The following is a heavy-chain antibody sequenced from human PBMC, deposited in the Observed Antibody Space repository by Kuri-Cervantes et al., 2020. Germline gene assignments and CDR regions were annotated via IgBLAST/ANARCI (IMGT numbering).Heavy chain of an antibody. D-gene: IGHD4-17*01. CDR3: ARRDYGDYAFAFDI. J-gene: IGHJ3*02. CDR2: IYTSGST. Sequence: SETLSLTCTVSGGSISSGSYYWSWIRQPAGKGLEWIGRIYTSGSTNYNSSLKIPVTISVDTSKNQCSLKLSSVTAADTAVYYCARRDYGDYAFAFDIWGQGTMVTVSS. V-gene: IGHV4-61*02. CDR1: GGSISSGSYY.